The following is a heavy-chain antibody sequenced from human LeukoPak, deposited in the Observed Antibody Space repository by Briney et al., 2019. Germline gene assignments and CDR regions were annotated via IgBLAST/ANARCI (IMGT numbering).Heavy chain of an antibody. CDR1: GYTFTGYY. V-gene: IGHV1-2*02. CDR3: ARTPPMAHYFDY. J-gene: IGHJ4*02. CDR2: IDPNSGGT. D-gene: IGHD3-10*01. Sequence: HRASVKVSCKASGYTFTGYYMHWVRQAPGQGLEWMGWIDPNSGGTNYAQKFQGRVTMTRDTSITTAYMELSSLRSDDTAVYYCARTPPMAHYFDYWGQGTLVTVSS.